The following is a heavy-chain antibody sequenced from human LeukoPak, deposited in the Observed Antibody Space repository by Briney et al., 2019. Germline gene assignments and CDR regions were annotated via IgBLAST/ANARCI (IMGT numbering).Heavy chain of an antibody. V-gene: IGHV3-7*01. CDR1: GFTFSNHW. CDR2: INQDGSEK. D-gene: IGHD2/OR15-2a*01. CDR3: ASMGSGPDAFDI. J-gene: IGHJ3*02. Sequence: GGSLRLSCAASGFTFSNHWMTWVRQAPGKGLEWVANINQDGSEKYLVDSVKGRFTISRDNAKNSLYLHMNSLRAEDTAVYYCASMGSGPDAFDIWGQGTMVTVSS.